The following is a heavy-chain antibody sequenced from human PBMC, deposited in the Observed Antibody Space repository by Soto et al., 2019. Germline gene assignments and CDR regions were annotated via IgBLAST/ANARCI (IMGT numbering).Heavy chain of an antibody. CDR3: AREVDGSGNYSPSPAGGMDV. V-gene: IGHV1-46*01. Sequence: ASVKVSCNASGYTFTSYYMHWVRPAPGQGLGWMGIINPSGGSTSYAQKFQGRVTMTRDTSRSTVYMELSSLRSEDTAVYYCAREVDGSGNYSPSPAGGMDVWGQGTTVTVSS. CDR1: GYTFTSYY. CDR2: INPSGGST. D-gene: IGHD3-10*01. J-gene: IGHJ6*02.